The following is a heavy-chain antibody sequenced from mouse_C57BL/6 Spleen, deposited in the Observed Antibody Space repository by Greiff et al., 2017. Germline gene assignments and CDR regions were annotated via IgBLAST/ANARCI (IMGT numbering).Heavy chain of an antibody. CDR3: ARWGEGYHEGY. J-gene: IGHJ2*01. Sequence: QVQLQQPGAELVKPGASVKLSCKASGYTFTSYWMHWVKQRPGQGLEWIGMIHPNSGSTNYNEKFKSKATLTVDKSSSTAYMQLSSLTSEDSAVYYCARWGEGYHEGYWGQGTTLTVSS. CDR1: GYTFTSYW. CDR2: IHPNSGST. D-gene: IGHD2-2*01. V-gene: IGHV1-64*01.